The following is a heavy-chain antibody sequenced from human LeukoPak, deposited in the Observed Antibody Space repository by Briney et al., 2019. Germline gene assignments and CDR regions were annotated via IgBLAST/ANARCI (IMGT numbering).Heavy chain of an antibody. V-gene: IGHV3-9*01. J-gene: IGHJ5*02. CDR1: GFTFDDYA. Sequence: PGGSLRLSCAASGFTFDDYAMHWVRQAPGKGLEWVSGISWNSGSIGYADSVKGRFTISRDNAKNSLYLQMNSLRAEDTALYYCAKAPFGQWLVRWRGNWFDPWGQGTLVTVSS. CDR2: ISWNSGSI. CDR3: AKAPFGQWLVRWRGNWFDP. D-gene: IGHD6-19*01.